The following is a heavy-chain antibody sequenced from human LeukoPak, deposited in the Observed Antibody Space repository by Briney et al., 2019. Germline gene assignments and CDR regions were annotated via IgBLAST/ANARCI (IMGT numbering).Heavy chain of an antibody. V-gene: IGHV1-8*01. J-gene: IGHJ4*02. D-gene: IGHD5-18*01. CDR1: GYIFSNYD. Sequence: ASVKVSCQTSGYIFSNYDINWVRQAPGEGLEWMGWVKSTSGSTAIARRFQGRVSVTRDTSTNTAHMELSGLTSEDTAVFYCARGVRGGAGVYSYGFYFDYWGQGTPLIVSS. CDR2: VKSTSGST. CDR3: ARGVRGGAGVYSYGFYFDY.